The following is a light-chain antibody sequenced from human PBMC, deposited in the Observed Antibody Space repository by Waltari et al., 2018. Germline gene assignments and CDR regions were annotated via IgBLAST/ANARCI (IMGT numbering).Light chain of an antibody. CDR2: EVT. J-gene: IGLJ3*02. CDR1: SSDVGGYNS. CDR3: SSYADSDNLV. Sequence: QSALTQPPSASGSPGQSVTISCTGTSSDVGGYNSVSWYQQHPGKAPKLMIYEVTNRPSGVPDRVSGSKSGNTASLIVSVLQAEDEADYHCSSYADSDNLVFGGGTKLTVL. V-gene: IGLV2-8*01.